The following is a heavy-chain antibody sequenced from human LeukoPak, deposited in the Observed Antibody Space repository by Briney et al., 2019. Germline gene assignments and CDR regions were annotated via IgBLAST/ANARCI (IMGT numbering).Heavy chain of an antibody. CDR1: GFSFSNYA. Sequence: GASLRLSCAASGFSFSNYAMSWVRQVPGKGLEWVSAISGRDDSTYYADSVKGRFTISRDTSKNTLYLQMNSLRAEDTAVYYCAKWGDYDVLTGYYDSDYWGQGTLVTVSS. D-gene: IGHD3-9*01. V-gene: IGHV3-23*01. CDR2: ISGRDDST. J-gene: IGHJ4*02. CDR3: AKWGDYDVLTGYYDSDY.